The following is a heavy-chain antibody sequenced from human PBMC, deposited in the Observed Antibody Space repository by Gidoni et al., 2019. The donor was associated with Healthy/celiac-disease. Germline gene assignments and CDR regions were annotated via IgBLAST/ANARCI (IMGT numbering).Heavy chain of an antibody. CDR1: GYTFTSDG. Sequence: QVQLVQSGAEVKKPGASVKVSCKASGYTFTSDGISWVRQAPGQGLEWMGWISAYNGDTNYAQKLQGRVTMTTDTSTSTAYMELRSLRSDDTAVYYCARDRDTMIVVVIEYYYYYGMDVWGQGTTVTVSS. CDR3: ARDRDTMIVVVIEYYYYYGMDV. CDR2: ISAYNGDT. V-gene: IGHV1-18*01. D-gene: IGHD3-22*01. J-gene: IGHJ6*02.